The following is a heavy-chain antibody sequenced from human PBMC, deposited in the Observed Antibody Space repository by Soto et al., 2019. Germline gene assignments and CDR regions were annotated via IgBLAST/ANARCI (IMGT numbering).Heavy chain of an antibody. CDR3: ARIYYYDSSGQDDY. V-gene: IGHV1-69*01. D-gene: IGHD3-22*01. Sequence: SVKVSCKASGGTFSSYAISWVRQALGQGLEWMGGIIPIFGTANYAQKFQGRVTITADESTSTAYMELSSLRSEDTAVYFCARIYYYDSSGQDDYWGQGTLVTVSS. CDR2: IIPIFGTA. CDR1: GGTFSSYA. J-gene: IGHJ4*02.